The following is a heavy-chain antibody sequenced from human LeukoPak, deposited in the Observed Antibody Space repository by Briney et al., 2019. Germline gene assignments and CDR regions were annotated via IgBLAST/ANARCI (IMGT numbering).Heavy chain of an antibody. CDR2: INHSGST. D-gene: IGHD4-23*01. J-gene: IGHJ4*02. V-gene: IGHV4-34*01. CDR3: AREYGGNFDY. Sequence: SETLSLICGVHGGSFTDYYWSWIRQAPGKGLEWIGEINHSGSTNYNSSLKSRVTISVDTSKNQFSLKLSSVTAADTAVYYCAREYGGNFDYWGQGTLVTVYS. CDR1: GGSFTDYY.